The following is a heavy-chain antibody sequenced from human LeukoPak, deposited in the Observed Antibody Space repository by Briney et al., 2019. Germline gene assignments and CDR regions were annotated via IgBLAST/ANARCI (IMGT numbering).Heavy chain of an antibody. V-gene: IGHV4-59*01. Sequence: SETLSLTCTVSGGSISSYYWSWIRQPPGKGLEWIGYIYYSGSTNYNPSLKSRVTTSVDTSKNQFSLKLSSVTAADTAVYYCARAHDYGDYGVDAFDIWGQGTMVTVSS. CDR3: ARAHDYGDYGVDAFDI. J-gene: IGHJ3*02. D-gene: IGHD4-17*01. CDR1: GGSISSYY. CDR2: IYYSGST.